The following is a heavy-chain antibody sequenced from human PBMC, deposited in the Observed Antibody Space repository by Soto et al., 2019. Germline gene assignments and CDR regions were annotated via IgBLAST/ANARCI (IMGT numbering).Heavy chain of an antibody. Sequence: QVQLVESGGGVVQPGRSLRLSCAASGFTFSRYAMHWFRQAPRKGLEWGAVISDDGSNKYYADSVKGRFTISRDSSKNTLFLHMNSLTAEDTDVYYCARRTVFSLFDYWGQGTLVTVSS. V-gene: IGHV3-30*04. CDR3: ARRTVFSLFDY. CDR1: GFTFSRYA. CDR2: ISDDGSNK. D-gene: IGHD4-17*01. J-gene: IGHJ4*02.